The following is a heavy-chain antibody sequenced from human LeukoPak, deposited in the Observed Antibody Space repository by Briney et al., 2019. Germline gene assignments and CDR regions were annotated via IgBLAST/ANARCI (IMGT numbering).Heavy chain of an antibody. CDR1: GGSISSYY. V-gene: IGHV4-59*08. CDR2: IYYSGST. D-gene: IGHD3-10*01. J-gene: IGHJ4*02. Sequence: PSETLSLTCTVSGGSISSYYWSWIRQPPGKGLEWIGYIYYSGSTKYNPSLKSRVTISVDTSKNQFSLKLSSVTAADTAVYYCGSGSYYFDYWGQGTLVTVST. CDR3: GSGSYYFDY.